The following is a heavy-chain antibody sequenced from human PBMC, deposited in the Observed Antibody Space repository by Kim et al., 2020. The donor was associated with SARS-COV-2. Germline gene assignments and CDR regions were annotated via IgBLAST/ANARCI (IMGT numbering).Heavy chain of an antibody. J-gene: IGHJ4*02. CDR1: GDSISSSTYS. D-gene: IGHD2-8*01. CDR2: SSDRGAS. Sequence: SETLSLTCSVSGDSISSSTYSWGWVRQPTGNGLEWIGSSSDRGASYYNPSLKTRLTMSVDTSQNRFSLRLTSLTAADTAVYYCARHRMLTRFDFWGQGILVTVSS. V-gene: IGHV4-39*01. CDR3: ARHRMLTRFDF.